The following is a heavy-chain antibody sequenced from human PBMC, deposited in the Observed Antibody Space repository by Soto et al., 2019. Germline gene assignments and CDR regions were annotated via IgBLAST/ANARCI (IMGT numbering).Heavy chain of an antibody. CDR2: INHSGSA. J-gene: IGHJ6*02. CDR1: GGSFSGYY. Sequence: SETLSLTRAVDGGSFSGYYRSWIRQPPGKWLEWIGEINHSGSANYNPYLKSRVTISVDTSKNQFSLKLSYVTAADTGVHYCARLSIAARPLQTNFYYYYYGMDVWGQGNTVT. CDR3: ARLSIAARPLQTNFYYYYYGMDV. V-gene: IGHV4-34*01. D-gene: IGHD6-6*01.